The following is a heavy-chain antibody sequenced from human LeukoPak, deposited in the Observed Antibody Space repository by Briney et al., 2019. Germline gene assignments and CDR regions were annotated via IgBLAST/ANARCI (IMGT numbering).Heavy chain of an antibody. Sequence: NTSETLSLTCTVSGGSISSYYWGWIRQPPGKGLEWIGSIYHSGSTYYNPSLKSRVIISVDTSKNQFSLKLSSVTAADTAVYYCARDGGVTYYYFYYYMDVWGKGTTVTVSS. V-gene: IGHV4-39*07. J-gene: IGHJ6*03. CDR1: GGSISSYY. CDR2: IYHSGST. D-gene: IGHD3-16*01. CDR3: ARDGGVTYYYFYYYMDV.